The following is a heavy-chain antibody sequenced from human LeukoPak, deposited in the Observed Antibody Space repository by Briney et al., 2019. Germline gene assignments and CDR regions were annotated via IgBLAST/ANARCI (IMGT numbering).Heavy chain of an antibody. CDR3: AKRVGYYFEY. J-gene: IGHJ4*02. CDR1: GFTFSSYA. D-gene: IGHD6-13*01. V-gene: IGHV3-23*01. CDR2: ISGSGGGP. Sequence: GGSLRLSCEGSGFTFSSYAMSWVRQAPGKGLEWVSGISGSGGGPYYADSVKGRFTVSGDKSKNTLYLQMNSLRVEDTAVYYCAKRVGYYFEYWGQGTLVTVSS.